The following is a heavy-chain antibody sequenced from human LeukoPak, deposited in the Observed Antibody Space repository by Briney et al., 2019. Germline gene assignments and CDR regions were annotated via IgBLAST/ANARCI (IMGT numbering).Heavy chain of an antibody. CDR1: GGSISNSY. CDR3: AREGYYGSGSNWFDP. V-gene: IGHV4-59*01. D-gene: IGHD3-10*01. CDR2: IYYSGST. Sequence: SETLSLTCTVSGGSISNSYWTWIRQPPGERLEWIGHIYYSGSTNYNPSLKSRVTISVDTSKNQFSLKLTSVNAADTAVYYCAREGYYGSGSNWFDPWGQGTLVTVSS. J-gene: IGHJ5*02.